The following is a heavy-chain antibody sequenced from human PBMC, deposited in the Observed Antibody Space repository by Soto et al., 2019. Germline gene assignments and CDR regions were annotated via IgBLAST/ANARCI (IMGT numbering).Heavy chain of an antibody. Sequence: SQTLSLTCAISGDRVSSNSAAWNWIRPSPSRGLEWLGRTYYRSKWYNDYAVSVKSRITINPDTSKNKFSLQLNSVTPEYTAVYYCARGVAAAGTFYYYYMDVWGKGTTVTVSS. CDR2: TYYRSKWYN. CDR3: ARGVAAAGTFYYYYMDV. J-gene: IGHJ6*03. CDR1: GDRVSSNSAA. V-gene: IGHV6-1*01. D-gene: IGHD6-13*01.